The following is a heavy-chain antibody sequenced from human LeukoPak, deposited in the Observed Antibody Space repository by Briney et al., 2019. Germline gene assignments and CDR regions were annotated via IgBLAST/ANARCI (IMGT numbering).Heavy chain of an antibody. V-gene: IGHV3-7*01. CDR3: VQGGHFDF. CDR2: IKGDGSEE. Sequence: PGGSLRLSCVASGFPFSTFWMTWGRQAPGKGLEWVANIKGDGSEEYYADSALGRFTISRDNDKNSIYLEMNSLRVEDTALYYCVQGGHFDFWGQGALVTVSS. J-gene: IGHJ4*02. D-gene: IGHD3-16*01. CDR1: GFPFSTFW.